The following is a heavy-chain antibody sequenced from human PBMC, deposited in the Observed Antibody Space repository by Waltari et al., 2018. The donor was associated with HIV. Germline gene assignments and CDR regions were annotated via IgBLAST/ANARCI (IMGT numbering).Heavy chain of an antibody. J-gene: IGHJ6*02. D-gene: IGHD3-10*01. CDR2: MRSKANSYAT. Sequence: EVQLVESGGGLVQPGGSLKLSCAASGFPFSGFSLLWVRQAAGKGRGWGGRMRSKANSYATAYAASVKGRFTISRDDSKNTAYLQMNSLKTEDTAVYYCTRQGGDIYYYYYGMDVWGQGTTVTVSS. CDR3: TRQGGDIYYYYYGMDV. V-gene: IGHV3-73*01. CDR1: GFPFSGFS.